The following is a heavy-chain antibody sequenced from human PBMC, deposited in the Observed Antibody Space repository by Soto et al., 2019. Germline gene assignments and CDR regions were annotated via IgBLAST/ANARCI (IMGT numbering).Heavy chain of an antibody. V-gene: IGHV3-11*01. CDR2: ISSSGSTI. D-gene: IGHD3-16*01. J-gene: IGHJ6*02. CDR3: ARALYDYVWGRRRGYYYYGMDV. CDR1: GFTFSDYY. Sequence: KPGGSLRLSCAASGFTFSDYYMSWIRQAPGKGLEWVSYISSSGSTIYYADSVKGRFTTSRDNAKNSLYLQMNSLRAEDTAVYYCARALYDYVWGRRRGYYYYGMDVWGQGTTVTVSS.